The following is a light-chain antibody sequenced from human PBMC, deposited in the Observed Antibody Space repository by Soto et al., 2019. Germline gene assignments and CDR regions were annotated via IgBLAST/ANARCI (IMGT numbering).Light chain of an antibody. CDR3: LSKTSTISYV. CDR1: TSDVGGYNY. J-gene: IGLJ1*01. CDR2: EVS. V-gene: IGLV2-14*01. Sequence: QSVLTQPASVSGSPGQSIAISCTGTTSDVGGYNYVSWYQQLPGKVPKLLIHEVSNRPSGVSNRFSGSKSGNTASLTISGLQAEDEADYYCLSKTSTISYVFGTGTKVTVL.